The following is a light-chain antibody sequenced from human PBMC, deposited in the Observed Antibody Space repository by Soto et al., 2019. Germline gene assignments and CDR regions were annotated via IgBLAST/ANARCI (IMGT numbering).Light chain of an antibody. V-gene: IGKV3-15*01. CDR2: SAS. CDR1: QSISDT. Sequence: EIMTKQSPATLSVSPGGRATLSCRASQSISDTLAWYQQKPGQAPRLLIYSASRGATGFPARFSGSGSGTDFTLTISSLQSEDFAVYSCQQRGTFGPGTKVDIK. J-gene: IGKJ3*01. CDR3: QQRGT.